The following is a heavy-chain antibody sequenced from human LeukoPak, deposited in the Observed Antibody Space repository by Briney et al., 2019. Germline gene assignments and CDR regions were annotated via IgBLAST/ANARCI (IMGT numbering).Heavy chain of an antibody. D-gene: IGHD3-22*01. V-gene: IGHV4-34*01. CDR1: GGSFSGYY. CDR3: AGGGYDSSGPFDY. CDR2: INHSGST. J-gene: IGHJ4*02. Sequence: PSETLSLTCAVYGGSFSGYYWSWIRQTPGKGLEWIGEINHSGSTNYNPSLRSRFTILLDTSKKQFSLKLNSVTAADTSVYYCAGGGYDSSGPFDYWGQGTLVTVSS.